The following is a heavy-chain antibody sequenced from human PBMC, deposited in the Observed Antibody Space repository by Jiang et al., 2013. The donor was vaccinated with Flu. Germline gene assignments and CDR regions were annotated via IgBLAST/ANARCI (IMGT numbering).Heavy chain of an antibody. CDR3: AHVPVPGSSGWYGEINFFDY. Sequence: KPTQTLTLTCTFSGFSLSTSGVGVGWIRQPPGKALEWLALIYWDDDKRYSPSLKSRLTITKDTSKNQVVLTMTNMDPVDTATYYCAHVPVPGSSGWYGEINFFDYWGQGTLVTVSS. CDR1: GFSLSTSGVG. J-gene: IGHJ4*02. V-gene: IGHV2-5*02. D-gene: IGHD6-19*01. CDR2: IYWDDDK.